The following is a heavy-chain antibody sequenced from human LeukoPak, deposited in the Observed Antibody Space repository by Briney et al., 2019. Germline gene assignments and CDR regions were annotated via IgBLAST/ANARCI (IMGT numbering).Heavy chain of an antibody. J-gene: IGHJ5*02. CDR3: TTAEYSGSPRWFDP. CDR1: GFTFSNAW. V-gene: IGHV3-15*01. CDR2: IKSKTDGGTT. Sequence: PGGSLRLSCAASGFTFSNAWMSWVRQAPGKGLEWVGCIKSKTDGGTTASAAPVTGSFTISRDDSKNTLYLQMNSLKTEDTAVYYCTTAEYSGSPRWFDPWGQGTLVTVSS. D-gene: IGHD1-26*01.